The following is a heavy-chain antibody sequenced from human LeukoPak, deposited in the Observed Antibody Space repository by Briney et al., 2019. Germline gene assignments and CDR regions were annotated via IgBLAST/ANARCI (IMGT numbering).Heavy chain of an antibody. J-gene: IGHJ4*02. CDR1: GGSISSSSYY. CDR2: IYYSGST. D-gene: IGHD2-15*01. CDR3: ARNPRGAATPH. V-gene: IGHV4-39*01. Sequence: SGTLSLTCTVSGGSISSSSYYGGWIRQPPGKGLEWIGSIYYSGSTYYNPSLKSRVTISVDTSKNQFSLKLSSVTAADTAVYYCARNPRGAATPHWGQGTLVTVSS.